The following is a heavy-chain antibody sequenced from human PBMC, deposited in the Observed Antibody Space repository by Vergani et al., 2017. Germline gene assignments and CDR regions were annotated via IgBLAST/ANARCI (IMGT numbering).Heavy chain of an antibody. CDR1: GYSLSSGYY. V-gene: IGHV4-38-2*02. Sequence: QVQLQESGPGLVKPSETLSLTCTVSGYSLSSGYYWGWIRQPPGKGLEWIGSIYHSGSTYYNPSLKSRVTISVDTSKNQFSLKLSSVTAADTAVYYCAREKGRVAGFDPWGQGTLVTVSS. J-gene: IGHJ5*02. CDR3: AREKGRVAGFDP. D-gene: IGHD5/OR15-5a*01. CDR2: IYHSGST.